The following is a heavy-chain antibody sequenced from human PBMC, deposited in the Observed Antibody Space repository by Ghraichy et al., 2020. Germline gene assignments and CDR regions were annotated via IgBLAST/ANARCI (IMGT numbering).Heavy chain of an antibody. Sequence: ASVKVSRKASGSTFTAYYIHWVRQAPGQGLEWMGRINPNTADTKYAQKFQGRVTMTRDTSIDTAYMDLSSLRSDDTAVYYCARDFFSSITSPNYYYGMDLWGQGTAVTVSS. J-gene: IGHJ6*02. D-gene: IGHD1-14*01. CDR1: GSTFTAYY. CDR2: INPNTADT. V-gene: IGHV1-2*06. CDR3: ARDFFSSITSPNYYYGMDL.